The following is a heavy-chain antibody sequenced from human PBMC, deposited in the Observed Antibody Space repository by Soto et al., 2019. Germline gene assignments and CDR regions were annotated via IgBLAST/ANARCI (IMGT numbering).Heavy chain of an antibody. J-gene: IGHJ4*02. Sequence: SETLSLTCTVSGGSISSGGYYWSWIRQHPGKGLEWIGYIYYSGSTYYNPSLKSRVTISVDTSKNQFSLKLSSVTAADKAVYYCERVEPDLTGKFDYWGQGTLVTVSS. D-gene: IGHD3-10*01. V-gene: IGHV4-31*03. CDR1: GGSISSGGYY. CDR2: IYYSGST. CDR3: ERVEPDLTGKFDY.